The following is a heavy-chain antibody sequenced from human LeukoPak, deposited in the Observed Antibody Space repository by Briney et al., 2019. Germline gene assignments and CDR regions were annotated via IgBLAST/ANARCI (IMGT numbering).Heavy chain of an antibody. CDR1: GGTFSSYA. D-gene: IGHD5-18*01. CDR2: IIPIFGTA. J-gene: IGHJ4*02. CDR3: ARDRGYSYDIDPDYFDY. V-gene: IGHV1-69*01. Sequence: SVKVSCKASGGTFSSYAISWVRQAAGQGREWMGGIIPIFGTANYAQKLQGRVTITADESTSTAYMEPSSLRSEDTTAYYCARDRGYSYDIDPDYFDYWGQGTLVTVSS.